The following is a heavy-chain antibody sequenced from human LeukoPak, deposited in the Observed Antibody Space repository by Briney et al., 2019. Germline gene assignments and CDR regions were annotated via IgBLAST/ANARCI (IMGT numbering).Heavy chain of an antibody. CDR2: IYPGDSDT. V-gene: IGHV5-51*01. D-gene: IGHD3-3*01. CDR1: GYSVTSYG. CDR3: ARHGTIFGVVILDYYYMDV. J-gene: IGHJ6*03. Sequence: GESLKISCKGYGYSVTSYGIGGVRQMPGKGLGWMGIIYPGDSDTRYSPSFQGQVTISADKSISTAYLQWSSLKASDTAMYYCARHGTIFGVVILDYYYMDVWGKGTTVTVSS.